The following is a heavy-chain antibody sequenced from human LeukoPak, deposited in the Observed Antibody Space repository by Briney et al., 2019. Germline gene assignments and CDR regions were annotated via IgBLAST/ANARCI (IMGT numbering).Heavy chain of an antibody. J-gene: IGHJ6*02. CDR1: GFTFSSYG. CDR2: ISKGRNNK. CDR3: AKDRSAVEYYYHVMDV. D-gene: IGHD6-19*01. V-gene: IGHV3-30*18. Sequence: PGGSLRLSCAAAGFTFSSYGMHWVRQAPGKGLEWVALISKGRNNKYYAGSVKGRITISRDNSKNTLYLQMNSLRVEDTAVYYCAKDRSAVEYYYHVMDVWGQGATVTVSS.